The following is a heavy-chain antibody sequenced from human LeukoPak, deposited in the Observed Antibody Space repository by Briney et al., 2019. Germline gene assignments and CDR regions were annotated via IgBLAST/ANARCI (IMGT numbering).Heavy chain of an antibody. J-gene: IGHJ4*02. D-gene: IGHD6-13*01. Sequence: GGSLRLSCAASGFPFSSYWMSWVRQAPGKGLEWVANIKQDGSGKYYVDSVKGRFTISRDNAKNSLYLQMNSLRAEDTAVYYCARDRHWGILAGTNFDYWGQGTLDTISS. CDR3: ARDRHWGILAGTNFDY. CDR1: GFPFSSYW. V-gene: IGHV3-7*01. CDR2: IKQDGSGK.